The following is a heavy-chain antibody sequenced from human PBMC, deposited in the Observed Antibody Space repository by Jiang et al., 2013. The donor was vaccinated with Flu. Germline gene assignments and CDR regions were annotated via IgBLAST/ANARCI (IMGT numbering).Heavy chain of an antibody. V-gene: IGHV5-51*03. CDR2: IYPGDSDT. CDR1: GYSFTSYW. CDR3: ASPQLVIIGLGAFDI. Sequence: GAEVKKPGESLKISCKGSGYSFTSYWIGWVRQMPGKGLEWMGIIYPGDSDTRYSPSFQGQVTISADKSISTAYLQWSSLKASDTAMYYCASPQLVIIGLGAFDIWGQGDNGSPSLQ. D-gene: IGHD3-9*01. J-gene: IGHJ3*02.